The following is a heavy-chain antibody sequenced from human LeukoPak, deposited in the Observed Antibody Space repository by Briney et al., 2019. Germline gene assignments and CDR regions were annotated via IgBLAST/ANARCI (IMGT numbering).Heavy chain of an antibody. CDR3: ARYDYYGSGSYSFDP. D-gene: IGHD3-10*01. Sequence: SVKVSCKASGGTFSNYAISWVRQAPGQGLEWMGGIIPIFGTANYAQKFQGRVTITADESTSTAYMELSSLRSEDTAVYYCARYDYYGSGSYSFDPWGQGTLVTVSS. CDR2: IIPIFGTA. J-gene: IGHJ5*02. V-gene: IGHV1-69*01. CDR1: GGTFSNYA.